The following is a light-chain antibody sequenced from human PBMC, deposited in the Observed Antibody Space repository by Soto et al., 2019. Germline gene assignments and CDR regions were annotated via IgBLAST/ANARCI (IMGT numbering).Light chain of an antibody. CDR2: AAS. CDR1: QGISNY. J-gene: IGKJ1*01. V-gene: IGKV1-27*01. CDR3: QKYNSAPRT. Sequence: DIQMTQSPSSLSASVGDRVTITCRASQGISNYLAWYQQKPGKVPKLLIYAASTLQSGVPSRFSGSGSGTDFTLTISSLQPEEVATDYCQKYNSAPRTFDQGTKVEIK.